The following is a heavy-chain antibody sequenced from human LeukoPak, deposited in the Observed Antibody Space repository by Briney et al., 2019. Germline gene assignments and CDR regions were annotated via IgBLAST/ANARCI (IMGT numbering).Heavy chain of an antibody. D-gene: IGHD3-10*01. Sequence: ASVKVSFKASGYTFTGYYIHWVRQAPGQGLECVGWINPNSCGTNYAQKFQGRVTMTRDTSISTAYMELSRLRSDDTAVCYCARGGSGSYFSWLDPWGQGTLVTVSS. CDR3: ARGGSGSYFSWLDP. CDR2: INPNSCGT. CDR1: GYTFTGYY. J-gene: IGHJ5*02. V-gene: IGHV1-2*02.